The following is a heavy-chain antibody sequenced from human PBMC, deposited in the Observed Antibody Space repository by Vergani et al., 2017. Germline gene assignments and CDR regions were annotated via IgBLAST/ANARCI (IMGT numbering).Heavy chain of an antibody. CDR2: ISSSSSYI. D-gene: IGHD6-19*01. Sequence: EVQLLESGGGLVQPGGSLRLSCAASGFTFSSYAMSWVRQAPGKGLEWVSSISSSSSYIYYADSVKGRFTISRDNAKNSLYLQMNSLRAEDTAVYYCAREMGRRGGSGWYTSLYWGQGTLVTVSS. V-gene: IGHV3-21*01. J-gene: IGHJ4*02. CDR3: AREMGRRGGSGWYTSLY. CDR1: GFTFSSYA.